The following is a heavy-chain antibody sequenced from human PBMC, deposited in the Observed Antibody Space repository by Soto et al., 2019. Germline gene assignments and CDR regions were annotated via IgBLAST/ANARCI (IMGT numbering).Heavy chain of an antibody. CDR2: ISSSSSYI. D-gene: IGHD3-9*01. CDR1: GFTFSSYS. CDR3: ERDPYDILTGYYIWTGY. J-gene: IGHJ4*02. V-gene: IGHV3-21*01. Sequence: EVQLVESGGGLVKPGGSLRLSCAASGFTFSSYSMNWVRQAPGKGLEWVSSISSSSSYIYYEDSVKGRFTISRDNAKNSLYLQMNSLRAEDTAVYYCERDPYDILTGYYIWTGYWGQGTLVTVSS.